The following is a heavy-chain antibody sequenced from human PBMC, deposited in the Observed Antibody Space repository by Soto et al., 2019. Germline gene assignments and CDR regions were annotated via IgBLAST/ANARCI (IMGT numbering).Heavy chain of an antibody. V-gene: IGHV1-46*01. CDR3: ARDRGYCSGGSCISFDY. J-gene: IGHJ4*02. CDR1: GYTFTSYY. CDR2: INPSGGST. Sequence: QVQLVQSGAEVKKPGASVKVSCKASGYTFTSYYMHWVRQAPGQGLEWMGIINPSGGSTSYAQKCQGRVTMTRDTSTSTVYMELSSLRSEDTAVYYCARDRGYCSGGSCISFDYWGQGTLVTVSS. D-gene: IGHD2-15*01.